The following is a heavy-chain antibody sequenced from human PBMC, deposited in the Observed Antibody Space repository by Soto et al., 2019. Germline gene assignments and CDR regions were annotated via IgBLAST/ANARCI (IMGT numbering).Heavy chain of an antibody. CDR1: GFTFSSYA. J-gene: IGHJ6*02. V-gene: IGHV3-23*01. CDR3: AKDHPPPRRYYYYYGMDV. Sequence: GGSLRLSCAASGFTFSSYAMSWVRQAPGKGLEWVSAISGSGGSTYYADSVKGRFTISRDNSKNTLYLQMNSLRAEDTAVYYCAKDHPPPRRYYYYYGMDVWGQGTTVTVSS. CDR2: ISGSGGST.